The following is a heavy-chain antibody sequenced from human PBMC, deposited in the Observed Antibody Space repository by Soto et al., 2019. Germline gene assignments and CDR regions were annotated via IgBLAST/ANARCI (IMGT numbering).Heavy chain of an antibody. V-gene: IGHV1-18*04. J-gene: IGHJ4*02. CDR2: ISTYSGNT. CDR1: GYTFTSYG. Sequence: ASVKVSCKTSGYTFTSYGISWVRQAPGQGLEWMGWISTYSGNTNYAQKFQGRATMTTDTSTTTAYMELRSLKSDDTAVYYCARLLFLEWFDDYWGQGTLVTVSS. D-gene: IGHD3-3*01. CDR3: ARLLFLEWFDDY.